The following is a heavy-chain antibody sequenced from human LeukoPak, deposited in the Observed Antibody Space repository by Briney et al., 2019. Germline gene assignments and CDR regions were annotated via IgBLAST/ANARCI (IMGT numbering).Heavy chain of an antibody. CDR1: GGSISSYY. V-gene: IGHV4-59*01. D-gene: IGHD1-26*01. J-gene: IGHJ4*02. Sequence: PSETLSLTCTVSGGSISSYYWSWIRQPPGKGLEWIGYIYYSGSTNYNPSLKSQVTISVDTSKNQFSLKLSSVTAADTAVYYCARDIGGPGFFDYWGQGTLVTVSS. CDR3: ARDIGGPGFFDY. CDR2: IYYSGST.